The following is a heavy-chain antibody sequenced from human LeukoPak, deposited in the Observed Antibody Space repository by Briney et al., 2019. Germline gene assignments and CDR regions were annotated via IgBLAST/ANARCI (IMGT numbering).Heavy chain of an antibody. J-gene: IGHJ4*02. CDR2: IYYTGNT. V-gene: IGHV4-39*01. CDR3: ARQTGSGLFILP. Sequence: SETLSLTCTVSGDSISRSSDYWGWIRQPPGMGLEWIGSIYYTGNTYYNASLKSQVSISIDASKNQFSLKLTSVTAADTAVYYCARQTGSGLFILPGGQGTLVTVSS. D-gene: IGHD3/OR15-3a*01. CDR1: GDSISRSSDY.